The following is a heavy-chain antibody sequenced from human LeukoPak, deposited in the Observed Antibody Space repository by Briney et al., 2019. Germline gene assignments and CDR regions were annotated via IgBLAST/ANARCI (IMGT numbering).Heavy chain of an antibody. V-gene: IGHV3-7*01. CDR3: ARDPAAIDV. CDR1: GFTFSRYW. D-gene: IGHD2-15*01. CDR2: IKEDGSEQ. Sequence: GGSLRLSCAASGFTFSRYWMSWVRQAPGKGLEWVANIKEDGSEQAYVDSVKGRFTISRDNAKNPLYLQMKSLRAEDTAVYYCARDPAAIDVWGQGTLVTVSS. J-gene: IGHJ4*02.